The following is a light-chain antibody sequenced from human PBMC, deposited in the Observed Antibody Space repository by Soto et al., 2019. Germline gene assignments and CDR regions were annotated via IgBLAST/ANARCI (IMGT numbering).Light chain of an antibody. CDR2: GSS. CDR3: QQYGSAPPYT. V-gene: IGKV3-20*01. CDR1: QSVSNNY. J-gene: IGKJ2*01. Sequence: EVVLTQSPGTLSLSPGERATLSCRASQSVSNNYFAWYQQKPGQAPRLLIFGSSDRATGIPDRFSGSGSGTDFPLPISRLEPEDCAVYYCQQYGSAPPYTFGQGTKLEIK.